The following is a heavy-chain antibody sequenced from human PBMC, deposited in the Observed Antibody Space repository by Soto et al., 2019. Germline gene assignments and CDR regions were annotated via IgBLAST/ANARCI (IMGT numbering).Heavy chain of an antibody. CDR2: IYTGGTT. CDR3: HGYGY. J-gene: IGHJ4*02. Sequence: EVHLVESGGGLIQPGGSLRLSCVVSGFTVSSSNYMSWVRQAPGKGLEWVSVIYTGGTTYYADSVKGRFTISRDNSKNTLYLQMNSLRAEETAVYYCHGYGYWGQGTLVTVSS. D-gene: IGHD5-12*01. CDR1: GFTVSSSNY. V-gene: IGHV3-53*01.